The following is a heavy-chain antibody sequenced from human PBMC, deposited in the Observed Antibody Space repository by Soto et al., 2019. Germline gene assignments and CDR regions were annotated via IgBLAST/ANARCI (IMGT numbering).Heavy chain of an antibody. D-gene: IGHD2-15*01. J-gene: IGHJ5*02. Sequence: GGSLRLSCAASGFTFSSYAMHWVRQAPGKGLEWVAVISYDGSNKYYADSVKGRFTISRDNSKNTLYLQMNSLRAEDTAVYYCARERYCSGGSCCSGWFDPWGQGTLVTVSS. CDR1: GFTFSSYA. CDR3: ARERYCSGGSCCSGWFDP. V-gene: IGHV3-30-3*01. CDR2: ISYDGSNK.